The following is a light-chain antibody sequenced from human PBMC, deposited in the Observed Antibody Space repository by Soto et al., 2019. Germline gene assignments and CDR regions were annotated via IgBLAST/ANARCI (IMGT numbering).Light chain of an antibody. CDR3: QQYDNSTIT. J-gene: IGKJ5*01. CDR1: QSVNTN. V-gene: IGKV3-15*01. Sequence: EIVMTQSPATLSVSPGERATLSCRASQSVNTNFAWYQQKPGQAPRLLIYGASTRATGIPARFSGTGAETDFTLTISRLEPEDFAVYYCQQYDNSTITFGQGTRLEIK. CDR2: GAS.